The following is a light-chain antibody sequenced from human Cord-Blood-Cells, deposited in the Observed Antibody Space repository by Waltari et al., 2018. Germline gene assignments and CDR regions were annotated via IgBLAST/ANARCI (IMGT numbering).Light chain of an antibody. J-gene: IGKJ4*01. CDR2: AAS. V-gene: IGKV1-27*01. Sequence: DIKMTQSPSSLSASVGDRVTIPCRASLGISNYLAWYQQKAVKVPKLLIYAASTLQSGVPSRFSGSGSETDFTLTNSSLQPEDVATYYCQKYNIAPLTFGGGTKVEI. CDR3: QKYNIAPLT. CDR1: LGISNY.